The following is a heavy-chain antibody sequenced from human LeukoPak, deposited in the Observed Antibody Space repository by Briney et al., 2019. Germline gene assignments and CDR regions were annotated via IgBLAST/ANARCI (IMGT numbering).Heavy chain of an antibody. CDR3: ARGSGGYFDYYDSSGYALFDY. CDR2: INHSGST. CDR1: GGSFSGYY. D-gene: IGHD3-22*01. J-gene: IGHJ4*02. V-gene: IGHV4-34*01. Sequence: SETLSLTCAVYGGSFSGYYWSWIRQPPGKGLEWIGEINHSGSTNYNPSLKSRVTISVDTSKNQFSLELSSVTAADTAVYYCARGSGGYFDYYDSSGYALFDYWGQGTLVTVSS.